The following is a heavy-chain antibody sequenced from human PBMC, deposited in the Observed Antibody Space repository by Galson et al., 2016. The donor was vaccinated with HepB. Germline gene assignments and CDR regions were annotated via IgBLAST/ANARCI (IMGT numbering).Heavy chain of an antibody. Sequence: SETLSLTCAVSGVPVSGFRWNWIRQSPGKGLEWIGEIGHYGFQMYNPSLESRVNMSLDTSRRQVFLKMKSVTAADTAVYYCASGPRGVNIAATLRLPLDYYFDYWGQGILVTVSS. CDR1: GVPVSGFR. D-gene: IGHD2/OR15-2a*01. CDR3: ASGPRGVNIAATLRLPLDYYFDY. J-gene: IGHJ4*02. CDR2: IGHYGFQ. V-gene: IGHV4-34*10.